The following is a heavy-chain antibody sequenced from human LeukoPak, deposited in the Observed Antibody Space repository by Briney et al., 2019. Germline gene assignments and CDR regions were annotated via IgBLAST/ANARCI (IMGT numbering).Heavy chain of an antibody. CDR1: GYTFTSYD. D-gene: IGHD1-26*01. V-gene: IGHV1-8*03. CDR2: MNPNSGNT. CDR3: VRGAGATISYYHYYMDV. Sequence: ASVKVSCKASGYTFTSYDINWVRQATGQGLEWVGWMNPNSGNTGYAQKFQGRVTITRNTSISTAYMELSSLRSEDTAVYYCVRGAGATISYYHYYMDVWGKGTTATVSS. J-gene: IGHJ6*03.